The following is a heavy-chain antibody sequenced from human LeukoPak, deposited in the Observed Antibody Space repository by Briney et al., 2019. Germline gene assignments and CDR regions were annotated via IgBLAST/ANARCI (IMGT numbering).Heavy chain of an antibody. CDR1: GFTFSSYW. J-gene: IGHJ4*02. Sequence: PGGSLRLSRAASGFTFSSYWMSWVRQAPGKGLEWVANIKQDGSEKYYVDSVKGRFTISRDNAKNSLYLQMNSLRAEDTAVYYCARVEEQWLVPCYFDYWGQGTLVTVSS. V-gene: IGHV3-7*01. CDR2: IKQDGSEK. D-gene: IGHD6-19*01. CDR3: ARVEEQWLVPCYFDY.